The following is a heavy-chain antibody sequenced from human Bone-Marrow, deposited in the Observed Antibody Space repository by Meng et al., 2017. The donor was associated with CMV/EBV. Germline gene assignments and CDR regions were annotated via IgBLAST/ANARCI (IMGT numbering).Heavy chain of an antibody. D-gene: IGHD3-3*01. Sequence: GESLKISFAASGFTFSSYAMSWVRQAPGKGLEWVSAISGSGGSTYYADSVNGRFTISRDNSKNTLYLQMNSLRAEDTAVYYCAKDHRTYYDFWSGLSWYYFDYWGQGTLVTVSS. CDR1: GFTFSSYA. J-gene: IGHJ4*02. CDR2: ISGSGGST. V-gene: IGHV3-23*01. CDR3: AKDHRTYYDFWSGLSWYYFDY.